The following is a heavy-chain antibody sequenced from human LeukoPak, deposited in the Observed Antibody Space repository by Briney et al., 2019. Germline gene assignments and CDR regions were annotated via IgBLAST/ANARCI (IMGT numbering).Heavy chain of an antibody. CDR3: ATSQCGSDCYLAGDY. CDR2: IYYTGIT. D-gene: IGHD2-21*02. V-gene: IGHV4-61*01. Sequence: PSETPSLTCAVSGVSVNSGSYYWSWIRQHPGKGLEWIGYIYYTGITNYNPSLKSRVTISVDTSKNQFSLNLNSVTAADTAVYYCATSQCGSDCYLAGDYWGQGTLVTVSS. J-gene: IGHJ4*02. CDR1: GVSVNSGSYY.